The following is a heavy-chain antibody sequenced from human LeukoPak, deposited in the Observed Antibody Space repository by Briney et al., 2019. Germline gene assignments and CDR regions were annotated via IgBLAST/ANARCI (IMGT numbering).Heavy chain of an antibody. D-gene: IGHD2-21*02. CDR3: TTGDLPWYFDS. J-gene: IGHJ4*02. CDR1: GVSFSNAR. V-gene: IGHV3-15*01. Sequence: GGSLRLSCAASGVSFSNARMSWVRQAPGKGLEWVGRIKSITDGGTTDYAAPVKGRFTIARDDSKNTLYVQMNSLRTEDTAVYYCTTGDLPWYFDSWGQGILATVSS. CDR2: IKSITDGGTT.